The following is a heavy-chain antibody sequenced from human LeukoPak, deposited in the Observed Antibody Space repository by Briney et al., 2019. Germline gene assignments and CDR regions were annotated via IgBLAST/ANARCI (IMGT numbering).Heavy chain of an antibody. J-gene: IGHJ6*03. V-gene: IGHV3-7*01. CDR3: ATRRCSIAACRASSHHCMDF. CDR2: IRQDGSEG. Sequence: GGSLRLSCAASGFIFSDYWMTWVRQAPGKGLEWVANIRQDGSEGYYVDSVRGRFAVTRDNAKSSLYLQLNSLRAEDTAVYYCATRRCSIAACRASSHHCMDFWGKGTTVTVSS. CDR1: GFIFSDYW. D-gene: IGHD2-2*01.